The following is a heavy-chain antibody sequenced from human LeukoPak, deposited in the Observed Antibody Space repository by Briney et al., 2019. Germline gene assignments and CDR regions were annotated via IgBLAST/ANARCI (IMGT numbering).Heavy chain of an antibody. D-gene: IGHD1-26*01. CDR1: GGSISSESY. CDR2: IYYSGRT. J-gene: IGHJ6*02. Sequence: PSETLSLTCAVSGGSISSESYWGWIRQPPGKGLEWIGNIYYSGRTYYNPSLKSRVTISVEKSKNQFSLKLSSVTAADTAVYYCAKGIKRWELLGYYGMDVWGQGTTVTVSS. V-gene: IGHV4-39*01. CDR3: AKGIKRWELLGYYGMDV.